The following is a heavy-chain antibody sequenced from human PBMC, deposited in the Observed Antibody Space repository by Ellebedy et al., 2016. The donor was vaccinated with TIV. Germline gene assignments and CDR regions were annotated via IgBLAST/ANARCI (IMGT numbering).Heavy chain of an antibody. Sequence: PGGSLRLSCVASGLTFSNYWMHWVRQAPGKGLVWVSSIKTDGTRANYADSVKGRFTISRDNAKNTVYLQMNSLRVDDMDVYYCATERQDCGSVPCSDLTWERWFDPWGQGTLVTVSS. J-gene: IGHJ5*02. CDR1: GLTFSNYW. V-gene: IGHV3-74*01. D-gene: IGHD1-26*01. CDR3: ATERQDCGSVPCSDLTWERWFDP. CDR2: IKTDGTRA.